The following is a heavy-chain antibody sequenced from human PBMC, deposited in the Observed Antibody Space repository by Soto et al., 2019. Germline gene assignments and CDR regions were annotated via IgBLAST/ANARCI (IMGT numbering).Heavy chain of an antibody. CDR2: IYYSGST. Sequence: SETLSLTCTVSGGSISSYYWSWIRQPPGKGLEWIGYIYYSGSTNYNPSLKSRVTISVDTSKNQFSLKLSSVTAADTAVYYCASNFWSGFSYYMDVWGKGTTVTVSS. CDR1: GGSISSYY. CDR3: ASNFWSGFSYYMDV. J-gene: IGHJ6*03. D-gene: IGHD3-3*01. V-gene: IGHV4-59*01.